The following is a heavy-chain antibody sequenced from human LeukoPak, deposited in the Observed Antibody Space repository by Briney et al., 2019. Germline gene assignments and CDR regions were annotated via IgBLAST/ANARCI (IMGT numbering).Heavy chain of an antibody. V-gene: IGHV4-30-4*01. CDR1: GGSISSGDYY. CDR2: IYHSGST. Sequence: PSETLSLTCTVSGGSISSGDYYWSWIRQPPGKGLEWIGSIYHSGSTYYNPSLKSRVTISVHTSKNQFSLKLSSVTAADTAVYYCAGRPDASGSYSLDYWGQGTLVTVSS. CDR3: AGRPDASGSYSLDY. D-gene: IGHD3-10*01. J-gene: IGHJ4*02.